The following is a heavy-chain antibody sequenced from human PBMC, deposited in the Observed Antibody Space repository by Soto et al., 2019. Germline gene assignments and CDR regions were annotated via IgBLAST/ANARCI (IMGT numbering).Heavy chain of an antibody. V-gene: IGHV4-59*01. CDR3: AITYDDVLTGYPLVGMDA. D-gene: IGHD3-9*01. Sequence: QVHLQESGPGLVKPSETLSLTCTVSGGSISRYYWSWIRQCPGKGLEWIGYVYYTGSTNYSPSLSRRVTISIDTSNNYFLVKLASVCGADSAVDYCAITYDDVLTGYPLVGMDAWGQGTIVTVSS. CDR1: GGSISRYY. CDR2: VYYTGST. J-gene: IGHJ6*02.